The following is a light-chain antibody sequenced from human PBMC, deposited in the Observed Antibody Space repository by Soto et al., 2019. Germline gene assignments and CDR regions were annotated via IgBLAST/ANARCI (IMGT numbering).Light chain of an antibody. V-gene: IGLV6-57*03. CDR1: SGSIASNY. Sequence: FMLTQPHSVSESPGKTVTISCTRSSGSIASNYVQWYQQRPGSAPTTVIYEDNQRPSGVPDRFSGSIDSSSNFASLTISGLKTEDEADYYCQSYDSSNPVVFGGGTKLTVL. CDR2: EDN. J-gene: IGLJ2*01. CDR3: QSYDSSNPVV.